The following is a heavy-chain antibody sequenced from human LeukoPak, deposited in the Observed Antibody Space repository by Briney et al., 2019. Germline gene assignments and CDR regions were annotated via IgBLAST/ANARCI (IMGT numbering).Heavy chain of an antibody. V-gene: IGHV4-59*10. CDR3: ARHWGGRLDAFDI. J-gene: IGHJ3*02. CDR2: IYTSGST. CDR1: GGSFSSYY. Sequence: SETLSLTCAVYGGSFSSYYWSWIRQPAGKGLEWIGRIYTSGSTNYNPSLKSRVTMSVDTSKNQFSLKLSSVTAADTAVYYCARHWGGRLDAFDIWGQGTMVTVSS. D-gene: IGHD3-16*01.